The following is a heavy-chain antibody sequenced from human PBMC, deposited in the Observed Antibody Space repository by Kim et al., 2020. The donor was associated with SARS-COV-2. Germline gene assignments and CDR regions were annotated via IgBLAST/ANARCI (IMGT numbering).Heavy chain of an antibody. V-gene: IGHV3-7*01. CDR3: ARVRYGSGGPAEDF. D-gene: IGHD3-10*01. J-gene: IGHJ4*02. Sequence: YVGSVKGRFTISRDNAKNSLYLQMNSLRAEDTAVYYCARVRYGSGGPAEDFWGQGTLVTVSS.